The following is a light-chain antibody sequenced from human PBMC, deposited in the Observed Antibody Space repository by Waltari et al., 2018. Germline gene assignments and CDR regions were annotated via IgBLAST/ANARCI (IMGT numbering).Light chain of an antibody. Sequence: QSVLTQPPSASGTPGQRVTISCPGSSSNIGGNIVNWYRQVPGTAPKLLIHSNGLRPSGVPDRFSGSKSGTSASLAISGLQSEDEADYYCVAWDDTLSGMVFGGGTKLTVL. CDR1: SSNIGGNI. CDR2: SNG. J-gene: IGLJ3*02. V-gene: IGLV1-44*01. CDR3: VAWDDTLSGMV.